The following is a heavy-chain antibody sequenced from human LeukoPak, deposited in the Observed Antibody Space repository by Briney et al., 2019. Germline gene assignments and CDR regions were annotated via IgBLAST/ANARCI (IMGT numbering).Heavy chain of an antibody. D-gene: IGHD4/OR15-4a*01. CDR2: ISSSGST. V-gene: IGHV4-61*02. CDR3: ARRAGAYSHPYDY. Sequence: PSETLSLTCTVSGDSISSGDYYWSWIRQPAGKGLEWIGRISSSGSTNYNPSLKSRVTISVDTSKNQFSLKLSSVTAADTAVYYCARRAGAYSHPYDYWGQGTLVTVSS. CDR1: GDSISSGDYY. J-gene: IGHJ4*02.